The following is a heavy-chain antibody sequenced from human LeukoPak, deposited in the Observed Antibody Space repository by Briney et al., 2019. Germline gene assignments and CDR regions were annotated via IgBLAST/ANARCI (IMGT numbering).Heavy chain of an antibody. J-gene: IGHJ5*02. CDR1: GYTFTSYA. CDR3: ARGGGLRYFDWLLGVYNWFDP. V-gene: IGHV7-4-1*02. D-gene: IGHD3-9*01. Sequence: ASVKVSCKASGYTFTSYAMNWVRQAPGQGLEWMGWINTNTGNPTYAQGFTGRFVFSLDTSVSTAYLQISSLKAEDTAVYYCARGGGLRYFDWLLGVYNWFDPWGQGTLVTVSS. CDR2: INTNTGNP.